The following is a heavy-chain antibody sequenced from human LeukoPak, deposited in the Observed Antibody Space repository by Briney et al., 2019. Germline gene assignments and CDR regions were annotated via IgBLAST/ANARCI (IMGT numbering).Heavy chain of an antibody. CDR3: ARQEYCSGGSCYTWFDP. CDR2: IYPADSDI. Sequence: GESLKISCKGSGYSITNYWIGWVRQMPGKGLEWMGIIYPADSDIRYSPSLQGQVTISADKSISTAYLQWSSLKASDTAMFYCARQEYCSGGSCYTWFDPWGLGTLVTVSS. V-gene: IGHV5-51*01. D-gene: IGHD2-15*01. CDR1: GYSITNYW. J-gene: IGHJ5*02.